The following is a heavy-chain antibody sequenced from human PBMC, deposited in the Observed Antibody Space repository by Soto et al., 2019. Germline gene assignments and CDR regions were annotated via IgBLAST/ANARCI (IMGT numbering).Heavy chain of an antibody. J-gene: IGHJ5*02. Sequence: ASVKVSCKASGYTFTSYAMHWVRQAPGQRLEWMGWINSGNGNTKYSQKFQGRVTITRDTSASTAYMELSSLRSEDTAVYYCARSATIWANWFDPWGQGTPVTVSS. CDR1: GYTFTSYA. CDR2: INSGNGNT. D-gene: IGHD5-12*01. V-gene: IGHV1-3*01. CDR3: ARSATIWANWFDP.